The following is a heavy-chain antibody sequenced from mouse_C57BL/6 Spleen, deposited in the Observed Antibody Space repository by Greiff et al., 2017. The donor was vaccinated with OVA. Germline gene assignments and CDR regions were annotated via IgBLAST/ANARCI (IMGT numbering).Heavy chain of an antibody. CDR3: ARGGDYSNYEAY. J-gene: IGHJ3*01. Sequence: VQLQQPGAELVMPGASVKLSCKASGYTFTSYWMHWVKQRPGQGLEWIGEIDPSDSYTNYNQKFKGKSTLTVDKSSSTAYMQLSSLTSEDSAVYYCARGGDYSNYEAYWGQGTLVTVSA. CDR2: IDPSDSYT. CDR1: GYTFTSYW. V-gene: IGHV1-69*01. D-gene: IGHD2-5*01.